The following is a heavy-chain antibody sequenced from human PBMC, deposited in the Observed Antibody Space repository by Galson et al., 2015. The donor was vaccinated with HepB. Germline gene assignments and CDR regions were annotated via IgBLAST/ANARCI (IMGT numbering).Heavy chain of an antibody. Sequence: SLRLSCAASGFSFDSYMMNWVRQPPEKGLEWVSSINARSNYIRDSDSVKGRFTISRDNAKNSLYLQMNSLRGEDTAVYYCVRGGGDIPFEYWGRGALVTVSS. V-gene: IGHV3-21*06. CDR1: GFSFDSYM. J-gene: IGHJ4*02. D-gene: IGHD2-15*01. CDR3: VRGGGDIPFEY. CDR2: INARSNYI.